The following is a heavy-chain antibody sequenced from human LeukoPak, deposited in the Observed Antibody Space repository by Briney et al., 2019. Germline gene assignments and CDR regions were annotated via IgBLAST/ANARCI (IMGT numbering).Heavy chain of an antibody. CDR3: ARDRRGTVTTSGYYYGMDV. CDR2: ISSSSSTI. CDR1: GFTFSSYS. Sequence: GGSLRLSCAASGFTFSSYSMNWVRQAPGKGLEGVSYISSSSSTIYYADSVKGRFTISRDNAKNSLYLQMNSLRDEDTAVYYCARDRRGTVTTSGYYYGMDVWGQGTTVTVSS. D-gene: IGHD4-17*01. J-gene: IGHJ6*02. V-gene: IGHV3-48*02.